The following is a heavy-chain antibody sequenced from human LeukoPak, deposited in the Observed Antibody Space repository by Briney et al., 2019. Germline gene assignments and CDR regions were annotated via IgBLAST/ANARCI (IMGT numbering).Heavy chain of an antibody. J-gene: IGHJ4*02. CDR1: GFTFSSYW. CDR3: ARDFYASGSLDY. Sequence: GGSLRLSCAASGFTFSSYWMNWVRQAPGKGLEWVANIKQDGSDKYYVDSVRGRFTISRDNAKNSLYLQMNSLRAEDTAVYYCARDFYASGSLDYWGQGTLVTVSS. D-gene: IGHD3-10*01. CDR2: IKQDGSDK. V-gene: IGHV3-7*01.